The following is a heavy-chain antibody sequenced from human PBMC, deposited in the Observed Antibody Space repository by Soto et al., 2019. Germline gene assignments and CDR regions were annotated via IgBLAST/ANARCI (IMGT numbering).Heavy chain of an antibody. V-gene: IGHV4-34*01. J-gene: IGHJ4*02. CDR2: INHSGST. Sequence: SETLSLTCAVYGGSSSGCYWSWIRQPPGKGLEWIGEINHSGSTNYNPSPKSRVTISVDTSKNQFSLKLSSVTAADTAVYYCARGHVDTAPWFDYWGQGTLVTVSS. D-gene: IGHD5-18*01. CDR3: ARGHVDTAPWFDY. CDR1: GGSSSGCY.